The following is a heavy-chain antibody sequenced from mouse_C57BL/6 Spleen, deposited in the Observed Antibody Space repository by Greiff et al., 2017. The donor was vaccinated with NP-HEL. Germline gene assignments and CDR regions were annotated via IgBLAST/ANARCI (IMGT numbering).Heavy chain of an antibody. D-gene: IGHD3-2*02. J-gene: IGHJ3*01. CDR2: IYPRSGNT. CDR1: GYTFTSYG. CDR3: ALDSSGPWFAY. Sequence: VMLVESGAELARPGASVKLSCNASGYTFTSYGISWVKQRTGQGLEWIGEIYPRSGNTYYNEKFKGKATLTADKSSSTAYMELRSLTSEDSAVYFCALDSSGPWFAYWGQGTLVTVSA. V-gene: IGHV1-81*01.